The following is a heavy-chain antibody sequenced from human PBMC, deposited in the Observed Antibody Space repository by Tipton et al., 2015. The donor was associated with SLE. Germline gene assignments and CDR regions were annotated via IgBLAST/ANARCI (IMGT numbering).Heavy chain of an antibody. D-gene: IGHD5-12*01. CDR1: GFAFSSSD. J-gene: IGHJ3*01. V-gene: IGHV3-21*03. CDR3: ARGNSAYDWDVFDV. Sequence: SLRLSCAASGFAFSSSDMGWVRQAPGKGLEWVSSISSSTIYTFYAGSVTGRFTISRDNDNKSLYLQMNSLRAEDAGVYYCARGNSAYDWDVFDVWGQGTMVTVSS. CDR2: ISSSTIYT.